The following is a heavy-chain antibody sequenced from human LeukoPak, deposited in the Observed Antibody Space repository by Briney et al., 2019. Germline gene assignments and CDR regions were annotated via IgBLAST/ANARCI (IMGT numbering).Heavy chain of an antibody. CDR1: GYTFTNYG. Sequence: GASVKVSCKASGYTFTNYGIDWVRQAPGQGLEWMGWISGYNGNTNYAQKLQGRVTMTTDTSTTTAYMGLRSLRSDDTAVYYCARSTYYYDSSGYCDYWGQGTLVTVSS. V-gene: IGHV1-18*01. CDR2: ISGYNGNT. D-gene: IGHD3-22*01. CDR3: ARSTYYYDSSGYCDY. J-gene: IGHJ4*02.